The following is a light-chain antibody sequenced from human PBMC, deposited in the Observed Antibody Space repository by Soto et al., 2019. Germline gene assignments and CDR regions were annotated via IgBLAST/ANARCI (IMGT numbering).Light chain of an antibody. CDR2: KGT. Sequence: QSALTQPASVSGSPGQSITISCTGTSSDVGTYKFVSWYQQHPGKVPTLMIHKGTKRPSGVSNRFSGSKSGNTATLTISGLQPEDEANYYCCSYAGTSFWVFGGGTKLTVL. V-gene: IGLV2-23*01. J-gene: IGLJ3*02. CDR3: CSYAGTSFWV. CDR1: SSDVGTYKF.